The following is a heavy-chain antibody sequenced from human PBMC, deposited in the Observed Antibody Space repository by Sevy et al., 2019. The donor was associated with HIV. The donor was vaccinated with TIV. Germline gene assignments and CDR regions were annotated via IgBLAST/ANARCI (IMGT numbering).Heavy chain of an antibody. J-gene: IGHJ3*02. CDR2: IFRSGETT. V-gene: IGHV3-23*01. CDR1: GFTFYNYA. CDR3: AGARYDSSGSFDAFDI. Sequence: GGSLRLPCAASGFTFYNYAMNWVRQAPGKGLEWVSTIFRSGETTYYADSAKARFTISRDNSKNTLYLQMNSLRTEDTALYYCAGARYDSSGSFDAFDIWGQGTMVTVSS. D-gene: IGHD3-22*01.